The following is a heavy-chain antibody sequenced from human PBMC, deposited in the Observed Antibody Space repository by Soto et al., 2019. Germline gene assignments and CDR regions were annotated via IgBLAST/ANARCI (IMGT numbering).Heavy chain of an antibody. J-gene: IGHJ3*02. CDR1: GYTLTSYG. CDR2: ISAYNGNT. Sequence: QLVQSGGEVKKPGASVKVSCKASGYTLTSYGISWVRQAPGQGLEWMGWISAYNGNTNYAQKSQGRVTMTTDTSTSTAYMELRSLRWDDTAGYDCPRDEWELLGGGDAFDIWRQGTMVTVSS. V-gene: IGHV1-18*01. D-gene: IGHD1-26*01. CDR3: PRDEWELLGGGDAFDI.